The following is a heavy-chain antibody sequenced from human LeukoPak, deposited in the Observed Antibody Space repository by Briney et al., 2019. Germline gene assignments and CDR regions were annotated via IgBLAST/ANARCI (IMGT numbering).Heavy chain of an antibody. CDR2: ISAYNGNT. CDR1: GYTFTSYG. CDR3: ARAKDYYDSSGYYYSEYFQH. Sequence: ASVKVSCKASGYTFTSYGISWVRQAPGQGLEWMGWISAYNGNTNYARKLQGRVTMTTDTSTSTAYMELRSLRSDDTAVYYCARAKDYYDSSGYYYSEYFQHWGQGTLVTVSS. J-gene: IGHJ1*01. D-gene: IGHD3-22*01. V-gene: IGHV1-18*01.